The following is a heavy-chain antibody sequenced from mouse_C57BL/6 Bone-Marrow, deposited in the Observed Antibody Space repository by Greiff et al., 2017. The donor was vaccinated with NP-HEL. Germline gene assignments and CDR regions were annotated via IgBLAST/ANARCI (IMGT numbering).Heavy chain of an antibody. CDR3: ARLYYYGPFAY. CDR2: ISDGGSYT. D-gene: IGHD1-1*01. Sequence: EVQRVESGGGLVKPGGSLKLSCAASGFTFSSYAMSWVRQTPEKRLEWVATISDGGSYTYYPDNVKGRFTISRDNAKNNLYLQMGHLKSEDTAMYYCARLYYYGPFAYWGQGTLVTVSA. V-gene: IGHV5-4*01. J-gene: IGHJ3*01. CDR1: GFTFSSYA.